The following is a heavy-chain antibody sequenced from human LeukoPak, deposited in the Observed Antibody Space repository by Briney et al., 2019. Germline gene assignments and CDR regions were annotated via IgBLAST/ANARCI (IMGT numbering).Heavy chain of an antibody. V-gene: IGHV3-23*01. CDR1: GFTFSSYA. CDR3: AKVRSIMVRGVIDY. J-gene: IGHJ4*02. Sequence: GGSLRLSCAASGFTFSSYAMSWVRQAPGKGREWVSAISGSGDSTYYADSVKGRFTISRDNSKNTLYLQMNSLRAEDTAVYYCAKVRSIMVRGVIDYWGQGTLVTVSS. CDR2: ISGSGDST. D-gene: IGHD3-10*01.